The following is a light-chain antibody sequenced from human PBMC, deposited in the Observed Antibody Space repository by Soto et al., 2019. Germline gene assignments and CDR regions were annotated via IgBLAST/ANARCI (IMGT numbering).Light chain of an antibody. CDR3: QEYHKWPPGFT. V-gene: IGKV3-15*01. CDR1: QSVSTN. Sequence: EIVMTQSPATLSVSPGERATLSCRASQSVSTNLAWYQQKPGQAPRLLIYGPSIRATGIPARFSGSGSGTEFTLTIISLQSEDFALYYCQEYHKWPPGFTFGPGIRVDNK. J-gene: IGKJ3*01. CDR2: GPS.